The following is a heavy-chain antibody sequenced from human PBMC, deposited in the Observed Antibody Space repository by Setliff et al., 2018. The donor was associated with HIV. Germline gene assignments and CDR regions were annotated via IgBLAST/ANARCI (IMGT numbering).Heavy chain of an antibody. D-gene: IGHD3-10*01. V-gene: IGHV4-31*03. CDR2: IYYSGST. J-gene: IGHJ4*02. Sequence: LSLTCTVSGDSINSGNYYWSRIRQHPGKGLEWIGYIYYSGSTYYSPSLKSRVTISEDTSKNQFSLKMRSVTAADTAVYYCATSPAGEILGSRPFYFDYWGQGTLVTVSS. CDR1: GDSINSGNYY. CDR3: ATSPAGEILGSRPFYFDY.